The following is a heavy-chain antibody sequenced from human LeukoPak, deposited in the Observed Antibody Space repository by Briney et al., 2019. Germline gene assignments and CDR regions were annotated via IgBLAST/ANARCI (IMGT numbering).Heavy chain of an antibody. Sequence: GGSLRLSCAASGFTFDDYAMHWVRQAPGKGLEWVSDISWESGSIGYADSVKGRFTISRDNAKNSLYLQMNSLRAEDTALYYCAKGSVTRLYYFDYWGQGTLVTVSS. CDR2: ISWESGSI. D-gene: IGHD4-17*01. CDR1: GFTFDDYA. V-gene: IGHV3-9*01. CDR3: AKGSVTRLYYFDY. J-gene: IGHJ4*02.